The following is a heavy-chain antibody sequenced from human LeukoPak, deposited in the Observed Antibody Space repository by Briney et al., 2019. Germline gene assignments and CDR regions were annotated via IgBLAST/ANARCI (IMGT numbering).Heavy chain of an antibody. CDR3: ARDPPYSGSHASATYIDY. V-gene: IGHV3-23*01. CDR1: GFTFSSYA. D-gene: IGHD6-6*01. Sequence: RTGGSLRLSCAASGFTFSSYAMSWVRQAPGKGLEWVSAISGSGASTYYADSVKGRFTISRDNSKNTLCLQMNSLRAEDTAVYYCARDPPYSGSHASATYIDYWGQGTLVTVSS. CDR2: ISGSGAST. J-gene: IGHJ4*02.